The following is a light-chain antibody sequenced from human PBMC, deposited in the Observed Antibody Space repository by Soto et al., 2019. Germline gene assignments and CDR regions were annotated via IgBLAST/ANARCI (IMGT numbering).Light chain of an antibody. J-gene: IGKJ2*01. Sequence: EIVLTQSPGTLSLSPGERATLSCRASQSVSSTYLAWYQHKPGQAPRLLIYGASSRATGIPDRFSGSGSGTHLTLTISRLEPEDFALYYCQQYGGSPPYTFGQGNKLEIK. CDR2: GAS. CDR3: QQYGGSPPYT. V-gene: IGKV3-20*01. CDR1: QSVSSTY.